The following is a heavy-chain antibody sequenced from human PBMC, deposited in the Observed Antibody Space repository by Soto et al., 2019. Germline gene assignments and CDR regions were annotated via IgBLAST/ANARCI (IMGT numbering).Heavy chain of an antibody. Sequence: EVQLVESGGGLVQPGGSLRLSCAASGFTFSSYWMSWVRQAPGKGLEWVANIKQDGSEKYYVDSVKGRFTISRDNAKNSLYLQMNSLRAEDTAVYYCARDVSCSGGSCYPNWGQGTLVTVSS. V-gene: IGHV3-7*01. CDR2: IKQDGSEK. CDR3: ARDVSCSGGSCYPN. J-gene: IGHJ4*02. CDR1: GFTFSSYW. D-gene: IGHD2-15*01.